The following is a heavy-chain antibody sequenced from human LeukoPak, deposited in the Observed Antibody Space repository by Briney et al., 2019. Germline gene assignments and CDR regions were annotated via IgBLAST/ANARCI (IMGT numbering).Heavy chain of an antibody. V-gene: IGHV3-23*01. Sequence: PGGLLRLSCARSGFTFSTYAMTWLRQAPGEGLGCVSGISGSGGSTYYADSVKIRFTVSRENSKNPSYLQMTSMRADVTAANCCAKPRSDYYYSAFDYWGQGTLVTVSS. D-gene: IGHD3-22*01. CDR1: GFTFSTYA. CDR3: AKPRSDYYYSAFDY. J-gene: IGHJ4*02. CDR2: ISGSGGST.